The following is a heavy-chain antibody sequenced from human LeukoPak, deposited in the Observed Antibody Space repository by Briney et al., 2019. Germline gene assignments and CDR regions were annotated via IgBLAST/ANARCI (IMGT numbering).Heavy chain of an antibody. V-gene: IGHV4-30-4*08. Sequence: SETLSLTCTVSSGSISSGDYYWSWIRQPPGKGLEWIGYIYYSGSTSYNPSLKSRVTISVDTSKNQFSLKLSSVTAADTAVYYCARQPVIAAAGVDYWGQGTLVTVSS. CDR3: ARQPVIAAAGVDY. CDR2: IYYSGST. CDR1: SGSISSGDYY. D-gene: IGHD6-13*01. J-gene: IGHJ4*02.